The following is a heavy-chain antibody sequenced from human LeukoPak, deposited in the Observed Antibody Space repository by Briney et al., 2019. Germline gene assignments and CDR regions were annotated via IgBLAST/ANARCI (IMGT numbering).Heavy chain of an antibody. J-gene: IGHJ6*03. Sequence: SETLSLTCTVSGDSISSFYWSWIRQPAGKGLEWIGRIYTSGSTNYNPSLKSRVTISVDTSKNQFSLKLSSVTAADTAVYYCARGYCSGGSCYSYYYYYYMDVWGKGTTVTVSS. CDR1: GDSISSFY. CDR3: ARGYCSGGSCYSYYYYYYMDV. V-gene: IGHV4-4*07. D-gene: IGHD2-15*01. CDR2: IYTSGST.